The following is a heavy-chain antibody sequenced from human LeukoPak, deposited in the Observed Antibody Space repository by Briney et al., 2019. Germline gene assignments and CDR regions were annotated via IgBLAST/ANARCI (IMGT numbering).Heavy chain of an antibody. CDR1: GGSISGYY. CDR3: ARVSPAHGSGDH. V-gene: IGHV4-4*07. Sequence: SETLSLTCTVSGGSISGYYWSWTRQSAGKGLEWIGGIYSSGSTNYNPSLKSRVTMSVDTSKNQFSLKLSSVTAADTAVYYCARVSPAHGSGDHWGQGTLVTVSS. D-gene: IGHD3-10*01. CDR2: IYSSGST. J-gene: IGHJ4*02.